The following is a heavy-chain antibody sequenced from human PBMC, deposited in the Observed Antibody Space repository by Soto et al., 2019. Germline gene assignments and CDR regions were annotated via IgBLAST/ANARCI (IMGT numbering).Heavy chain of an antibody. J-gene: IGHJ5*02. CDR1: GFTFSSYG. V-gene: IGHV3-30*03. CDR2: VSYDGSYE. Sequence: QVQLVESGGGVVQPGRSLRLSCAASGFTFSSYGMHWVRQAPGKGLEWVAVVSYDGSYESYADSVKGRFTISRDNSKNTLYLQINNLSAEDTAVYYCATARWLPLIGSWGQGTLVTVSS. D-gene: IGHD2-15*01. CDR3: ATARWLPLIGS.